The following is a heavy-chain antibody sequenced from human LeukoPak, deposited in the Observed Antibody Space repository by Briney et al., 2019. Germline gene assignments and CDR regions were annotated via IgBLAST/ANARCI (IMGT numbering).Heavy chain of an antibody. CDR1: GGSFSGYY. V-gene: IGHV4-59*08. CDR3: ARQVKNAFDI. J-gene: IGHJ3*02. Sequence: SETLSLTCAVYGGSFSGYYWSWIRQPPGKGLEWIGYIYYSGSTNYNPSLKSRVTISVDTSKNQFSLKLSSVTAADTAVYYCARQVKNAFDIWGQGTMVTVSS. D-gene: IGHD2-21*01. CDR2: IYYSGST.